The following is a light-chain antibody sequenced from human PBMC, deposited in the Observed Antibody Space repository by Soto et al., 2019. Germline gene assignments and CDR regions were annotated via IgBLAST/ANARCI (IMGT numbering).Light chain of an antibody. CDR2: GAS. CDR1: QSVSSN. CDR3: QQYNNWPPYT. V-gene: IGKV3-15*01. J-gene: IGKJ2*01. Sequence: EIVMTQSPATLSVSPGERATLSCRASQSVSSNLAWYQQKPGQAPRLLIYGASTRATGIPARFSGSGSGTEFTLTISRLQSEDFEVYCQQYNNWPPYTFGQGTKLEIK.